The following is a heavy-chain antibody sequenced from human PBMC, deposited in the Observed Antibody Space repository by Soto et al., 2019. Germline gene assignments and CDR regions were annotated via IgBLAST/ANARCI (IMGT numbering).Heavy chain of an antibody. CDR3: SKEDSTGWKNWFDP. J-gene: IGHJ5*02. CDR2: ISGSGGST. Sequence: EVQLLESGGGLVQPGGSLRLSCAASGFTFSSYAMSWVRQAPGKGLEWVSAISGSGGSTYYAGSEKGRFTISRDNSKKAPYLQMNSLTAEDTAVYYWSKEDSTGWKNWFDPWGEGQLVTVSS. D-gene: IGHD6-19*01. CDR1: GFTFSSYA. V-gene: IGHV3-23*01.